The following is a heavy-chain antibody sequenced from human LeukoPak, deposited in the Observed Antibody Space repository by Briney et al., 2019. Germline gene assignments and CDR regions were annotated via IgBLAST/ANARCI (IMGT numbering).Heavy chain of an antibody. V-gene: IGHV4-4*02. Sequence: SGTLSLTCTVSGDSINSLDLWSWVRQPPGKGLEWIGEMYLGGTTHSNPSVKSRVTISIDKSKNQFFLNLSSVTAADTAVYYCAGLVGRYSSGLYHYYFDYWGQGTLVTVSS. CDR3: AGLVGRYSSGLYHYYFDY. CDR2: MYLGGTT. D-gene: IGHD3-22*01. CDR1: GDSINSLDL. J-gene: IGHJ4*02.